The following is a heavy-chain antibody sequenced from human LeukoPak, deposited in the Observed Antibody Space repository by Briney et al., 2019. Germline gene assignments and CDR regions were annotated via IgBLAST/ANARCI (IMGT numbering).Heavy chain of an antibody. CDR1: GGSISTSSYY. CDR3: ARHADHGDYGDFDY. V-gene: IGHV4-39*01. Sequence: PSETLSLTGTVSGGSISTSSYYWGWIRQPPGKGLEWIGSIYYSGSTYYNPSLKSRVTISIDTSKNQFSLKLSSVTAADTAVYYCARHADHGDYGDFDYWGQGTLVTVSS. J-gene: IGHJ4*02. CDR2: IYYSGST. D-gene: IGHD4-17*01.